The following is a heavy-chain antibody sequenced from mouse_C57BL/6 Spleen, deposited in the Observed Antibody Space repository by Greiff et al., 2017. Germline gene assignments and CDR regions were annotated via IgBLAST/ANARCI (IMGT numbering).Heavy chain of an antibody. V-gene: IGHV2-2*01. CDR2: IWSGGST. CDR3: ARNRALYDGNYWYFDV. J-gene: IGHJ1*03. Sequence: VQLQQSGPGLVQPSQSLSITCTVSGFSLTSYGVHWVRQSPGKGLEWLGVIWSGGSTDYNAAFISRLSISKDNSKSQVFFKMNSLQADDTAIYYCARNRALYDGNYWYFDVWGTGTTVTVSS. CDR1: GFSLTSYG. D-gene: IGHD2-1*01.